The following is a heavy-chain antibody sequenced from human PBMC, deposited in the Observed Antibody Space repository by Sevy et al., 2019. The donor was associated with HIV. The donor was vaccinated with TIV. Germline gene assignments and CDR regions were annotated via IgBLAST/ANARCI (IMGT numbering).Heavy chain of an antibody. CDR3: ARDRRTLNYYASSGYNYYFDY. Sequence: GGSLRLSCAASGFTFSNYNMNWVRQAPGKGQEWVSSITSSSDYIYDADSVKGRFTISRDNAKNSLYLQMNSLRAEDTAVYYCARDRRTLNYYASSGYNYYFDYWGQGTLVTVSS. D-gene: IGHD3-22*01. J-gene: IGHJ4*02. V-gene: IGHV3-21*01. CDR1: GFTFSNYN. CDR2: ITSSSDYI.